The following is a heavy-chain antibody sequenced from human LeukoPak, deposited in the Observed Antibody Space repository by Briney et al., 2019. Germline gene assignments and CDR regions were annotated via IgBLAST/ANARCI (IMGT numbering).Heavy chain of an antibody. CDR3: ARGIDR. CDR1: GFTFSNYE. V-gene: IGHV3-48*03. Sequence: GGSLRLSCAASGFTFSNYEMNWVRQAPGKGLEWVSYIGSSGSLIYYADSVKGRFTISRDNVKNSLYLQMNSLRVEGTAIYYCARGIDRWGQGSLVIVSS. J-gene: IGHJ5*02. CDR2: IGSSGSLI.